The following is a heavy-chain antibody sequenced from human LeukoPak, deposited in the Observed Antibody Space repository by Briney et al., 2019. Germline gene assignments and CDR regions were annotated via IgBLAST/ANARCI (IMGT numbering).Heavy chain of an antibody. CDR2: IYYSGST. CDR3: ASYVYGPFAY. CDR1: GGSISSYY. D-gene: IGHD2/OR15-2a*01. J-gene: IGHJ4*02. V-gene: IGHV4-59*01. Sequence: SETLSLTCTVSGGSISSYYWSWIRQPPGKGLEWIGYIYYSGSTNYNPSLKSRVTISVDTSKNQFSLKLSSVTAADRAVYYCASYVYGPFAYWGQGTLVTVSS.